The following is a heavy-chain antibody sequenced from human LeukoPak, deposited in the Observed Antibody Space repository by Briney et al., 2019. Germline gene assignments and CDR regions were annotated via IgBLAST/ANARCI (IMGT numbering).Heavy chain of an antibody. D-gene: IGHD3-16*01. CDR1: GFTFSSYS. CDR2: ISSSSSYI. Sequence: PGGSLRLSCAASGFTFSSYSMNWVRQAPGKGLECVSSISSSSSYIYYADSVKGRFTISRDNAKNSLYLQMNSLRAEDTAVYYCAREGMMGMSFDIWGQGTMVTVSS. CDR3: AREGMMGMSFDI. J-gene: IGHJ3*02. V-gene: IGHV3-21*01.